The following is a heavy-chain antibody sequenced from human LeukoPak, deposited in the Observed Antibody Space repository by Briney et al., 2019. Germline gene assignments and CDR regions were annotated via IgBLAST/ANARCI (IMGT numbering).Heavy chain of an antibody. D-gene: IGHD1-26*01. CDR3: AREGGRIDAFDI. J-gene: IGHJ3*02. CDR2: IIPILGIA. CDR1: GGTFSSYA. V-gene: IGHV1-69*04. Sequence: VASVKVSCKASGGTFSSYAISWVRQAPGQGLEWMGRIIPILGIANYAQKFQGRVTITADKSTSTAYMELSSLRSEDTAVYYCAREGGRIDAFDIWGQGTMVTVSS.